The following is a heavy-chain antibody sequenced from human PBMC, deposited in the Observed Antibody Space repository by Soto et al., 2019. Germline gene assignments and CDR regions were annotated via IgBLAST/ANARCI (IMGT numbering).Heavy chain of an antibody. V-gene: IGHV1-18*01. Sequence: QVQLVQSGAEVQKPGASVKVSCKASGYTFPSSTISWVRQAPGQGLEWMGCISAYNGNTKYAQKLQGRVTMTTDTSTSTGYMELRDLRSDDTAMYFCAIANYGDNDYWGQGTLVTVSS. J-gene: IGHJ4*02. D-gene: IGHD4-17*01. CDR1: GYTFPSST. CDR3: AIANYGDNDY. CDR2: ISAYNGNT.